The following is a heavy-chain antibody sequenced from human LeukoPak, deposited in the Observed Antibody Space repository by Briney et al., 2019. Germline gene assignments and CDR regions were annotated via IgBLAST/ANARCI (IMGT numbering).Heavy chain of an antibody. CDR3: ARGEGVTNDY. V-gene: IGHV3-7*01. CDR1: GFTFSSYW. CDR2: INQDGSEK. Sequence: PGGSLRLSCAASGFTFSSYWMNWVRQAPEEGLEWVANINQDGSEKSYVDSVKGRFTISRDNAKNSLYLQMNSLRAEDTAFYYCARGEGVTNDYWGQGTLVTVSS. D-gene: IGHD2-21*02. J-gene: IGHJ4*02.